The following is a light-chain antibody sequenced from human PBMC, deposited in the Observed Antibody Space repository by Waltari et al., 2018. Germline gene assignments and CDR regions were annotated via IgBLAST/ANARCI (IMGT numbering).Light chain of an antibody. CDR3: QHYVRLPAT. V-gene: IGKV3-20*01. CDR2: GAS. Sequence: DIVLTQSPGPLSLSPGERATLSCRASQSVSRTLAWYQQKPGQAPKLLIYGASIRATGIPDRFTGSGSGTDFSLTISSLEPEDFAIYFCQHYVRLPATFGQGTKVEIK. CDR1: QSVSRT. J-gene: IGKJ1*01.